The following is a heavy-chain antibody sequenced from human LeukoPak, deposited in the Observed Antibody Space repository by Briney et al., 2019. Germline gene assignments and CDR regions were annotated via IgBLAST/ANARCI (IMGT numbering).Heavy chain of an antibody. CDR2: ISYNGSNK. D-gene: IGHD1-26*01. CDR3: ARREGGTTLDY. V-gene: IGHV3-30*04. Sequence: GGSLRLSCAASGFSFSSHTMHWVRQAPGKGLEWVAVISYNGSNKYYVDSVKGRFTISRDNSKNTLYLQMNSLRTEDTAVYYCARREGGTTLDYWGQGTLVTVSS. J-gene: IGHJ4*02. CDR1: GFSFSSHT.